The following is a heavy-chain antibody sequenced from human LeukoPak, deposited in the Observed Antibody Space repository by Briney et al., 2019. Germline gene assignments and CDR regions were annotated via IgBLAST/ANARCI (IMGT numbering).Heavy chain of an antibody. D-gene: IGHD6-19*01. CDR2: ISTSGTT. V-gene: IGHV3-53*01. Sequence: GGSLRLSCAASGFTVSSDYMSWVRQVSGEGLEFVSFISTSGTTDYADSVKGRFTISSDNSKNTLYLQMNSLRAEDTAVYYCARVRSDTRGWYEFDYWGQGTLVTVSS. J-gene: IGHJ4*02. CDR1: GFTVSSDY. CDR3: ARVRSDTRGWYEFDY.